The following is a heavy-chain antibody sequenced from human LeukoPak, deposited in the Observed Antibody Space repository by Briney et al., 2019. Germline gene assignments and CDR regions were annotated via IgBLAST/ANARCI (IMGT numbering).Heavy chain of an antibody. Sequence: PGGSLRLSCAASGFTFSSYSVNWVRQAPGKGLEWVSSISSSSSYIYYADSVKGRFTISRDNAKNSLYLQMNSLGAEDTAVYYCARAPGYYYDSSGYYPFQHWGQGTLVTVSS. CDR2: ISSSSSYI. J-gene: IGHJ1*01. CDR3: ARAPGYYYDSSGYYPFQH. V-gene: IGHV3-21*01. D-gene: IGHD3-22*01. CDR1: GFTFSSYS.